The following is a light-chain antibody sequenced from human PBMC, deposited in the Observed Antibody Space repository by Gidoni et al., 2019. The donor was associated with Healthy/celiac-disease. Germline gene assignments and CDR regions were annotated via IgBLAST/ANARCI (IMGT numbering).Light chain of an antibody. J-gene: IGLJ2*01. CDR3: AAWDDSLNVV. CDR1: SSNIGSNT. CDR2: SNN. Sequence: SVLTQPPPAPGSPRQRVTIPCSGSSSNIGSNTVNWYQQLPGTAPKLLIYSNNQRPSGVPDRFSGSKSGTSASLAISGLQSEDEADYYCAAWDDSLNVVFGGGTKLTVL. V-gene: IGLV1-44*01.